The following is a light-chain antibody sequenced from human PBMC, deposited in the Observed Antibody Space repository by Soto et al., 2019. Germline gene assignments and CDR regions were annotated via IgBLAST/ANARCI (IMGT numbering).Light chain of an antibody. CDR2: DAS. Sequence: IVLTQSPATLSLSPGERATLSCGASQSVSSNYVAWYQQKPGLAPRLLISDASNRDTGIPDRFSGSGSGTDFTLTISRLEPEDFAVYYCQQYGSSPRTFGQGTKVEIK. CDR3: QQYGSSPRT. CDR1: QSVSSNY. J-gene: IGKJ1*01. V-gene: IGKV3D-20*01.